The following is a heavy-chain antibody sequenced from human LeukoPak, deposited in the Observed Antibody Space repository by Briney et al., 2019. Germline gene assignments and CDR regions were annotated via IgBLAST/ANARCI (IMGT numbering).Heavy chain of an antibody. Sequence: SQTLSLTCTVSGGSISSGDYYWSWIRQPPGKGLEWIGYIYYSGSTYYNPSLKSRVTMSVDTSKNQFTLKLSSVTAADTAVYYCAREVPLSGWYRGWGQGTLVTVSS. CDR2: IYYSGST. CDR1: GGSISSGDYY. D-gene: IGHD6-19*01. V-gene: IGHV4-30-4*08. CDR3: AREVPLSGWYRG. J-gene: IGHJ4*02.